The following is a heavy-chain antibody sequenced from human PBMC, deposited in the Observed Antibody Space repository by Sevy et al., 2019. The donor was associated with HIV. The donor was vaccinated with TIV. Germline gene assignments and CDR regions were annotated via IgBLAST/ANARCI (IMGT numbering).Heavy chain of an antibody. CDR1: GFTFSSYS. CDR2: ISSSSSYI. V-gene: IGHV3-21*01. J-gene: IGHJ3*02. D-gene: IGHD6-6*01. CDR3: AIVDRNAFDI. Sequence: GGSLSLSCAASGFTFSSYSMNWVRQAPGKGLGVSYISSSSSYIYYADSVKGRFTISRDNAKNSLYLQMNSLRAEDTAVYYCAIVDRNAFDIWGQGTMVTVSS.